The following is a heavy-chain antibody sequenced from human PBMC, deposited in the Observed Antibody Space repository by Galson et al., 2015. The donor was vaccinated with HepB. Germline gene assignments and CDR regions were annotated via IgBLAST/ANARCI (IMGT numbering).Heavy chain of an antibody. Sequence: PALVKPTQTLTLTCSFSGFSLATSGVGVAWIRQPPGKALEWLALIYWNDDKRYSPSLNNRLTITKDTSKNQVVLTMTNMDPVDTATYYCAHSGNFAPMDVWGQGTTVTVSS. CDR2: IYWNDDK. V-gene: IGHV2-5*01. CDR3: AHSGNFAPMDV. CDR1: GFSLATSGVG. D-gene: IGHD3-9*01. J-gene: IGHJ6*02.